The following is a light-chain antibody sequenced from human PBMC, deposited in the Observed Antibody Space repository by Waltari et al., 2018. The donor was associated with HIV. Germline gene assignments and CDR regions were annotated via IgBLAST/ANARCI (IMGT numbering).Light chain of an antibody. CDR1: SGSIASNY. J-gene: IGLJ2*01. CDR2: EDN. Sequence: NLILTQTHPVSPSPGETVIITFTRSSGSIASNYVHWFQQRPGAAPTTIIYEDNQRSSGSPDRVSGSIDTSSNSAALTISGLKTEDEADYYCQSFNDNHEWGFGGGTKVTVL. CDR3: QSFNDNHEWG. V-gene: IGLV6-57*03.